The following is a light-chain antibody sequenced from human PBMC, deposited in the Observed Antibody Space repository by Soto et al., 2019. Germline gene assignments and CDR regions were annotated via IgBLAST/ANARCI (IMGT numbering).Light chain of an antibody. V-gene: IGLV2-14*01. CDR3: SSYTSSTTYV. CDR1: SNDIGSYNY. CDR2: DVS. J-gene: IGLJ1*01. Sequence: QSVLTQPAPVSGSPGQSITISCTGNSNDIGSYNYVSWYQQHPDKAPKLMIYDVSNRPSGVSNRFSGSKSGNTASLTISGLQAEDEADYYCSSYTSSTTYVFGTGTKVTVL.